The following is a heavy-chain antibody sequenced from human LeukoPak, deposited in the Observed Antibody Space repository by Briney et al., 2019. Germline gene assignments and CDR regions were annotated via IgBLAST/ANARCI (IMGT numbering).Heavy chain of an antibody. CDR3: ARAGGGPDYGDYEEGRLDY. CDR2: IYHSGST. CDR1: GYSISSGYY. V-gene: IGHV4-38-2*02. J-gene: IGHJ4*02. Sequence: SETLSLTCTVSGYSISSGYYWGWIRQPPGKGLEWIGSIYHSGSTYYNPSLKSRVTISVDTSKNQFSLKLSSVTAADTAVYYCARAGGGPDYGDYEEGRLDYWGQGTLVTVSS. D-gene: IGHD4-17*01.